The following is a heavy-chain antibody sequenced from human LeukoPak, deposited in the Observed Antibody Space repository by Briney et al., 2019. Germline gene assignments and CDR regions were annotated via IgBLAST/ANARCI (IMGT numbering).Heavy chain of an antibody. V-gene: IGHV4-34*01. CDR2: INHSGST. CDR3: ARGRGWRWLQGDGWFDP. CDR1: GGSFSGYY. J-gene: IGHJ5*02. D-gene: IGHD5-24*01. Sequence: SETLSLTCAVYGGSFSGYYWSWIRQPPGKGLEWIGEINHSGSTNYNPSLKSRVTISVDTSKNQFSLKLRSVTAADTAVYYCARGRGWRWLQGDGWFDPWGQGALVTVSS.